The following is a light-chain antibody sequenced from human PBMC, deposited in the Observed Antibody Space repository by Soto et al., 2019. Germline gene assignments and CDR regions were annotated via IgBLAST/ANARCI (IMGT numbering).Light chain of an antibody. Sequence: DIQVTHSPSSLSASVLAIVPITFLASQDIAGYLAWYQHKPGRTPELLIHGASRLQSGVPARFSGSGSGTDFTLSINSLQPEDFATYYCQKAYSFPITCGKGPRRANK. CDR1: QDIAGY. J-gene: IGKJ5*01. CDR3: QKAYSFPIT. V-gene: IGKV1D-12*01. CDR2: GAS.